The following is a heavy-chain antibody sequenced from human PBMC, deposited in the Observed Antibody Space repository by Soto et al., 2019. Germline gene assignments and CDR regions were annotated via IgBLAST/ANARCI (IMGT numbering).Heavy chain of an antibody. CDR1: GCTFSSYA. J-gene: IGHJ4*02. CDR2: IIPIFGTA. D-gene: IGHD6-6*01. CDR3: ARESAYSSSEDY. Sequence: SVKVSCKASGCTFSSYAISWVRQAPGQGLEWMGGIIPIFGTANYAQKFQGRVTITADESKRTAYMELRSLRSEDTAVYYCARESAYSSSEDYWGQGTLVTVSS. V-gene: IGHV1-69*13.